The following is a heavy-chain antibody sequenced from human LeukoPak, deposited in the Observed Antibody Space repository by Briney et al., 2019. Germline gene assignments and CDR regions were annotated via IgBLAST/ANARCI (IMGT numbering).Heavy chain of an antibody. CDR3: ARHRNHWNDEPHFDY. J-gene: IGHJ4*02. Sequence: LETLSLTCTDSGGSISSDYWSWIREPPGKGLEWVGYIYYSGSTNYNPSLKSRVTISVDTSKNQFSLKLSSVTAADTAVYYCARHRNHWNDEPHFDYWGQGTLVTVSS. D-gene: IGHD1-1*01. CDR2: IYYSGST. CDR1: GGSISSDY. V-gene: IGHV4-59*08.